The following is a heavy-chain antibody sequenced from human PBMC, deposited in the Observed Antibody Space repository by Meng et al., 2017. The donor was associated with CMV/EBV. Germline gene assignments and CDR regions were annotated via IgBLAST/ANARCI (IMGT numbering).Heavy chain of an antibody. CDR1: GGFFSGFF. J-gene: IGHJ4*02. Sequence: VQLHESGPGLVQPSETLSLSCSVSGGFFSGFFWTWSRQPAGKGLEWIGRIYSTGGTNYNPSFESRVTISLDGSNNQFSLKLNSVTAADTAIYYCARERGDDSGYNFDSWGQGTLVTVSS. V-gene: IGHV4-4*07. CDR3: ARERGDDSGYNFDS. CDR2: IYSTGGT. D-gene: IGHD3-22*01.